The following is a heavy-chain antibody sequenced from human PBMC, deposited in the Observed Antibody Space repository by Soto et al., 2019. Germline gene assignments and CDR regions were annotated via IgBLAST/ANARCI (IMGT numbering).Heavy chain of an antibody. V-gene: IGHV3-23*01. CDR1: GITFSSYA. D-gene: IGHD5-12*01. CDR2: IVGSGDNT. Sequence: EVQLLESGGGLVQPGGSLRLSCAASGITFSSYAMSWVRQAPGKGLEWVSAIVGSGDNTYYAVSVKGRFTISRDNSKNTLYLQINRLRVDDTAVYYSAKDNTPCGYSGSEFDYWVQGTLVTVFS. J-gene: IGHJ4*02. CDR3: AKDNTPCGYSGSEFDY.